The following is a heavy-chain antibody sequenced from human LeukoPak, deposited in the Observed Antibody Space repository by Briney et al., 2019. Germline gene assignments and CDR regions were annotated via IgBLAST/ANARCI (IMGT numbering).Heavy chain of an antibody. CDR2: ISNSGTYI. V-gene: IGHV3-11*04. CDR1: GFTFSDYY. Sequence: PGGSLRLSCAASGFTFSDYYMSWIRQAPGKGLEWVSSISNSGTYIYYADSLKGRFTISRDNAKNSLYLQVNSLRAEDTAVYYCARDRILHDAFDIWGQGTMVTVSS. J-gene: IGHJ3*02. CDR3: ARDRILHDAFDI.